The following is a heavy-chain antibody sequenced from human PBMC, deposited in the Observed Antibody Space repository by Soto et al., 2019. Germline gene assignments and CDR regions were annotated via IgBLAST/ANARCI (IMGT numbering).Heavy chain of an antibody. V-gene: IGHV4-39*01. CDR1: GGSISSSSY. J-gene: IGHJ6*02. D-gene: IGHD6-13*01. CDR3: RRSSRYSTDV. Sequence: QLQLQESGPGLVKPSETLSLTCTVSGGSISSSSYWGWIRQPPGKGLEWIGSIYSIGSTYFNPSLKIRVTISVDTSKNPFSLKLSSVTAADTAVYYCRRSSRYSTDVWGQGTTVTVSS. CDR2: IYSIGST.